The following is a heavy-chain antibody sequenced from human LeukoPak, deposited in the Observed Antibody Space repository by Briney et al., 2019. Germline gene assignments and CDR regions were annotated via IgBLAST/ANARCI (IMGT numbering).Heavy chain of an antibody. Sequence: ASVKVSCKASGYSLTTYYMHWVRQAPGQRLEWMGWINAGNGNTKYSQKFQGRVTITRDTSASTAYMELSSLRSEDTAVYYCARDRTLWFGELYFDYWGQGTLVTVSS. D-gene: IGHD3-10*01. CDR2: INAGNGNT. J-gene: IGHJ4*02. CDR3: ARDRTLWFGELYFDY. V-gene: IGHV1-3*01. CDR1: GYSLTTYY.